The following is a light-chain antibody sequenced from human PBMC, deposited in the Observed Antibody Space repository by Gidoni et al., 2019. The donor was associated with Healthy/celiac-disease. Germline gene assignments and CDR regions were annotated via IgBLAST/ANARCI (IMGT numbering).Light chain of an antibody. J-gene: IGKJ3*01. CDR1: QGIRSY. CDR2: AAS. V-gene: IGKV1-9*01. Sequence: DIQLTQSPSFLSASVGDRVTITCRASQGIRSYLAWYQQKPGKAPKLLIYAASTLQSGVPSRFRGSGSGTEFTLTIRSLQPEDFATDYCQQLNSYPFTFGPGTKVDIK. CDR3: QQLNSYPFT.